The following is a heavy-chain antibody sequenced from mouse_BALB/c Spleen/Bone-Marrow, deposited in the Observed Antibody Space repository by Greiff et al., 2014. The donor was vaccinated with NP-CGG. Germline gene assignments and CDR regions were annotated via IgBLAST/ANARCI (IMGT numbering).Heavy chain of an antibody. CDR1: GFNIKDTY. D-gene: IGHD1-1*01. CDR3: ALLLRYYAMDY. Sequence: VQLQQSGAELAKPGASVKLSCTASGFNIKDTYMHWVKQRPEQGLEWIGRIDPANGNTKYDPKFQGKATITAGTSSNTAYLQLSSLTSEDTAVYYCALLLRYYAMDYWGQGTSVTVSS. J-gene: IGHJ4*01. V-gene: IGHV14-3*02. CDR2: IDPANGNT.